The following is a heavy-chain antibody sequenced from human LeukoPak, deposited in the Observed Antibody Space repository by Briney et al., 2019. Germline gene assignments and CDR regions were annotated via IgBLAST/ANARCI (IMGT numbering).Heavy chain of an antibody. V-gene: IGHV3-7*04. Sequence: GGSLRLSCAASGFSFSAYYMNWVRQAPGRGPEWLANINQAGSVQNYVDSVRGRFTISRDNAKNSLFLQMNSLRAEDTAVYYCARAVRGGADTYWGQGTLVAVSS. CDR1: GFSFSAYY. CDR3: ARAVRGGADTY. J-gene: IGHJ4*02. CDR2: INQAGSVQ. D-gene: IGHD3-10*02.